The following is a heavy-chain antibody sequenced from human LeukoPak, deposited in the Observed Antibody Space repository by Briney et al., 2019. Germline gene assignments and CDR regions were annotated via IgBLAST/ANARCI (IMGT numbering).Heavy chain of an antibody. CDR1: GFTFSDYY. J-gene: IGHJ4*02. Sequence: GGSLRLSCEASGFTFSDYYLSWIRQAPGKGLEWISYISGSSSHINYADSVKGRFTISRDNAKKSVYLQMDSLRVEDTAVYYCARDQIGSWWGQGTLVIVS. D-gene: IGHD6-13*01. CDR3: ARDQIGSW. V-gene: IGHV3-11*06. CDR2: ISGSSSHI.